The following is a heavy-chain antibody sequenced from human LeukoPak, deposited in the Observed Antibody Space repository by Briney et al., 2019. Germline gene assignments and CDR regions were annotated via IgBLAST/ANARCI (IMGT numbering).Heavy chain of an antibody. CDR3: ARGGYSGYDFDY. J-gene: IGHJ4*02. CDR2: IYHSGST. Sequence: SESLSLTLACYGGSFSGYYWSWIRQPPWKGLEWIGEIYHSGSTNYNPSLKSRVTISVDTSKNQFSLKLSSMTAADTAVYYCARGGYSGYDFDYWGQGTLVTVSS. V-gene: IGHV4-34*01. CDR1: GGSFSGYY. D-gene: IGHD5-12*01.